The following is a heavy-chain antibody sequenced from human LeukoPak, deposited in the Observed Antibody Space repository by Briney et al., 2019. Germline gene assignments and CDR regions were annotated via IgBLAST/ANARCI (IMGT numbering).Heavy chain of an antibody. V-gene: IGHV1-18*01. Sequence: KXSGYTFTSYGISWVRQAPGQGLEWMGWISAYNGNTDYAQSLQGRVTMTIDTSTSTVYMELRSLRSDDTAVYYCARDVGRSYDLDYWGQGTLVTVSS. D-gene: IGHD3-16*01. CDR3: ARDVGRSYDLDY. CDR1: GYTFTSYG. J-gene: IGHJ4*02. CDR2: ISAYNGNT.